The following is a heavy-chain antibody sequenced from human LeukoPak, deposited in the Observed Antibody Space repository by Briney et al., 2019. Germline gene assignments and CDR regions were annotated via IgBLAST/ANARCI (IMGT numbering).Heavy chain of an antibody. Sequence: PGGSLRLSCAASGFTFSSYGMHWVRQAPGKGLEWVTFIRYDGNNKYFADSVKDRFTISRDNSKNTLYLQMNSLRAEDTAVYYCAKNNLVGATVEAFDIWGQGTMVTVSS. CDR2: IRYDGNNK. J-gene: IGHJ3*02. CDR3: AKNNLVGATVEAFDI. D-gene: IGHD1-26*01. V-gene: IGHV3-30*02. CDR1: GFTFSSYG.